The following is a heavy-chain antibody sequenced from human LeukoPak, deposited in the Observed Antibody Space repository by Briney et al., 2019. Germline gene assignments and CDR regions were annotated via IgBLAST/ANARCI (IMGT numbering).Heavy chain of an antibody. V-gene: IGHV3-43*02. J-gene: IGHJ1*01. CDR3: ANGELGYFKH. CDR1: GFTFDDYA. Sequence: PGGSLRLSCAASGFTFDDYAMHWVRQAPGKGLEWVSLISGDGGSTYYADSVKGRFTISRDNSKNSLYLQMNSLRTEDTALYYCANGELGYFKHWGQGTLVTVSS. CDR2: ISGDGGST. D-gene: IGHD4-17*01.